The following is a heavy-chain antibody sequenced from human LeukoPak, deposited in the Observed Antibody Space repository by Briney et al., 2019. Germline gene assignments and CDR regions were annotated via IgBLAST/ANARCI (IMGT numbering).Heavy chain of an antibody. D-gene: IGHD1-26*01. CDR2: IDRDGSGT. CDR3: ANRVGFHY. V-gene: IGHV3-74*01. CDR1: GFTFSDYW. Sequence: PGGSLRLSCTASGFTFSDYWMHWVRQAPGKGLVWVSHIDRDGSGTTYADSVKGRFTISRDNAKNSLYLQMDSLRAEDTAVYYCANRVGFHYWGQGTLVTVSS. J-gene: IGHJ4*02.